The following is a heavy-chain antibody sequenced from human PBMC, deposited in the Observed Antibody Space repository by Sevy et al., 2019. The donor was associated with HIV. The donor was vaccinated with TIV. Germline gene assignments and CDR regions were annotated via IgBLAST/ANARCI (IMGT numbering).Heavy chain of an antibody. CDR3: ARVKGYGEGALDI. J-gene: IGHJ3*02. V-gene: IGHV4-59*01. D-gene: IGHD3-10*01. Sequence: SETLSLTCTVSGGSISSYYWSWIRQPPGKGLEWIGYIYYSGSSNYNPSLKSRVTISVDTSQNHFYLKLSSVTAADTAVYYCARVKGYGEGALDIWGQGTMVTVSS. CDR1: GGSISSYY. CDR2: IYYSGSS.